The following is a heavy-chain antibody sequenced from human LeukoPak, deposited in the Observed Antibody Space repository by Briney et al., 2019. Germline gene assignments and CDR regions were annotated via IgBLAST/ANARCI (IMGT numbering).Heavy chain of an antibody. Sequence: GESLRLSCAASGFTFSGYSINWVRQAPGKGLEWVSSISSNIYYGDSMKGRFTISRDNAKNSLYLQMHSLRAEDTAVYYCARDSDYGGSFDIWGQGTMVTVSS. J-gene: IGHJ3*02. V-gene: IGHV3-21*04. CDR3: ARDSDYGGSFDI. D-gene: IGHD4-23*01. CDR1: GFTFSGYS. CDR2: ISSNI.